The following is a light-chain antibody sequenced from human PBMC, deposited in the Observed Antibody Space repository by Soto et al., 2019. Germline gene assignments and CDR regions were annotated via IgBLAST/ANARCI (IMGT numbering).Light chain of an antibody. CDR2: KAS. J-gene: IGKJ1*01. CDR1: QSISSW. Sequence: DIQMTKSPSTLSAYVGDRVTITCRASQSISSWLAWYQQKPGKAPKLLIYKASSLESGVPSRFSGSGSGTEFTLTISSLQPDDFATYYCQQYNSYWTFGQGTKVDI. V-gene: IGKV1-5*03. CDR3: QQYNSYWT.